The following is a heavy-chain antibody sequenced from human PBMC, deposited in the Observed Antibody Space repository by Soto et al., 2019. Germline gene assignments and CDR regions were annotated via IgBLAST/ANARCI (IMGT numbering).Heavy chain of an antibody. CDR3: ARDLGDLDLGNWFDP. V-gene: IGHV3-11*06. D-gene: IGHD3-16*01. CDR2: ISSSSSYT. J-gene: IGHJ5*02. Sequence: QVQLVESGGGLVKPGGSLRLSCAASGFTFSDYYMSWIRQAPGKGLEWVSYISSSSSYTNYADSVKGRFTISRDNAKNSLYLQMNSLRAEHTAVYYCARDLGDLDLGNWFDPWGQGTLVTVSS. CDR1: GFTFSDYY.